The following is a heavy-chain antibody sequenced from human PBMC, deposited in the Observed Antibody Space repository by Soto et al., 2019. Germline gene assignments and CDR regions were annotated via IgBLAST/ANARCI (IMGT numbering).Heavy chain of an antibody. CDR1: GGSISSSNW. J-gene: IGHJ6*02. CDR3: ARPDSYYSGMDV. CDR2: IYHSGST. Sequence: QVQLQESGPGLVKPSGTLSLTCAVSGGSISSSNWWSWVRQPPGKGLEWIGEIYHSGSTNYNPSLKGRVTISVDKSRTQSSLKLGSGTAADTAVYYGARPDSYYSGMDVWGQGPRSPSP. V-gene: IGHV4-4*02.